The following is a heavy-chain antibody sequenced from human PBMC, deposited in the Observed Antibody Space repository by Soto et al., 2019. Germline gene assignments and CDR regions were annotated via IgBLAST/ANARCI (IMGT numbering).Heavy chain of an antibody. V-gene: IGHV3-7*01. CDR3: ARELVVGPAEYFQN. D-gene: IGHD3-22*01. CDR1: GFTFSGYW. CDR2: INDEGSEK. J-gene: IGHJ1*01. Sequence: EVQLVESGGGLVQPGGSLRLSCAASGFTFSGYWMSWVRQAPGQGLEWVANINDEGSEKYYLDSVKGRFIISRDNAKNSLYLQMNSLRAEDTAVYYCARELVVGPAEYFQNWGQGTLVTVSS.